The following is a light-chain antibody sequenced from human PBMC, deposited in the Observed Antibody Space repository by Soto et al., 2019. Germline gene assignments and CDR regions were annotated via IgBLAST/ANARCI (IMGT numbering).Light chain of an antibody. V-gene: IGLV1-40*01. CDR3: LSFDSSMSVV. CDR1: SSNIGAGYD. CDR2: GNT. J-gene: IGLJ2*01. Sequence: QSVLTQPPSVSGAPGQRVTISCTGSSSNIGAGYDVHWYQQLPGRAPKLLIYGNTNRPSGVPDRFSGPKSGTSASLAITGRQAEDEADYYCLSFDSSMSVVFGGGTKLTVL.